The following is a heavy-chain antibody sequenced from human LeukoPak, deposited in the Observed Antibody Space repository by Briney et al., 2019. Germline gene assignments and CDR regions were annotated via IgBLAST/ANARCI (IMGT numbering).Heavy chain of an antibody. CDR3: ARGLPAGSYYYYYMDV. D-gene: IGHD2-2*01. CDR2: INPNSGGT. V-gene: IGHV1-2*06. Sequence: GASVKVSCKASGYTFTGYYMHWVRQAPGQGLEWMGRINPNSGGTNYAQKFQGRVTMTRDTSISTAYMELSRLRSDDTAVYYCARGLPAGSYYYYYMDVWGKGTTVTVSS. J-gene: IGHJ6*03. CDR1: GYTFTGYY.